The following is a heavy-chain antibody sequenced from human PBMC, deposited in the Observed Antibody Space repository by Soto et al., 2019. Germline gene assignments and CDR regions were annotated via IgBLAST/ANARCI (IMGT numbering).Heavy chain of an antibody. V-gene: IGHV1-18*01. CDR1: GYTFTSYG. D-gene: IGHD6-19*01. Sequence: QVQLVQSGAEVKKPGASVKVSCKASGYTFTSYGIIWVRQAPGQGLEWMGWISAYNGNTNYAQKLQGRVTMTTDTSTSTAYMELRSVRSDDTAVYYCARDWAYSSGWYTPSPNWFDPWGQGTLVTVSS. CDR3: ARDWAYSSGWYTPSPNWFDP. J-gene: IGHJ5*02. CDR2: ISAYNGNT.